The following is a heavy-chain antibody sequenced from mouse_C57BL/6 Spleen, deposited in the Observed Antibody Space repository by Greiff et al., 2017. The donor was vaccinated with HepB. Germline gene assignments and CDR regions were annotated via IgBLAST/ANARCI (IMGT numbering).Heavy chain of an antibody. V-gene: IGHV2-6*03. J-gene: IGHJ4*01. Sequence: VKLMESGPGLVAPSQSLSITCTVSGFSLTSYGVHWVRQPPGKGLEWLVVIWSDGSTTYNSALKSRLSISKDNSKSQVFLKMNSLQTDDTAMYYCARSQVVATRGAMDYWGQGTSVTVSS. CDR2: IWSDGST. D-gene: IGHD1-1*01. CDR1: GFSLTSYG. CDR3: ARSQVVATRGAMDY.